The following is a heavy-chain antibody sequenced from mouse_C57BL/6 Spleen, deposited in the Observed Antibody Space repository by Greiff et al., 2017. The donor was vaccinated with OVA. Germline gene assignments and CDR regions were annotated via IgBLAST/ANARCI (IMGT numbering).Heavy chain of an antibody. J-gene: IGHJ1*03. V-gene: IGHV1-80*01. Sequence: LEESGAELVKPGASVKISCKASGYAFSSYWMNWVKQRPGKGLEWIGQIYPGDGDTNYNGKFKGKATLTAYKSSSTAYMQLSSLTSEDSAVYFCARVIRYDNYWYFDVWGTGTTVTVSS. D-gene: IGHD2-3*01. CDR1: GYAFSSYW. CDR2: IYPGDGDT. CDR3: ARVIRYDNYWYFDV.